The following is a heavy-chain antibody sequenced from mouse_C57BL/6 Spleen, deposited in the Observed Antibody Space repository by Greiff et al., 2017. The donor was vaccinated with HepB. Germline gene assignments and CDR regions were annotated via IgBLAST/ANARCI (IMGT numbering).Heavy chain of an antibody. CDR3: ARDPATVVAPYAMDY. CDR1: GYSITSGYY. V-gene: IGHV3-6*01. CDR2: ISYDGSN. J-gene: IGHJ4*01. D-gene: IGHD1-1*01. Sequence: VQLQQSGPGLVKPSQSLSLTCSVTGYSITSGYYWNWIRQFPGNKLEWMGYISYDGSNNYNPSLKNRISITRDTSKNQFFLKLNSVTTEDTATYYWARDPATVVAPYAMDYWGQGTSVTVSS.